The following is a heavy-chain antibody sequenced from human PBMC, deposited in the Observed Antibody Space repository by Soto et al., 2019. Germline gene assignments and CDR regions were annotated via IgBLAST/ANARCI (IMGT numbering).Heavy chain of an antibody. Sequence: SVKVSCKASGGTFSSYAISWVRQAPGQGLEWMGGIIPIFGTANYAQKFQGRVTITADESTSTAYMELSSLRSEDTAVYYCARGLAAGPSDYYYGMDVWGQGTTVTVSS. CDR2: IIPIFGTA. CDR1: GGTFSSYA. J-gene: IGHJ6*02. D-gene: IGHD6-6*01. CDR3: ARGLAAGPSDYYYGMDV. V-gene: IGHV1-69*13.